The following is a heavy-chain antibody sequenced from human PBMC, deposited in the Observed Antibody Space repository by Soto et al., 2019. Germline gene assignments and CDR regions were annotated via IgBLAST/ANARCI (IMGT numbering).Heavy chain of an antibody. CDR2: IYYSGST. D-gene: IGHD1-1*01. CDR3: ARALDWTFHY. CDR1: GGSISSYY. J-gene: IGHJ4*02. Sequence: PSETLSLTCTVSGGSISSYYWSWIRQPPGKGLEWIGYIYYSGSTNYKPSLKSRVTISVDTSKNQFSLKLSSVTAADTAVYYCARALDWTFHYWGQGTLVTVSS. V-gene: IGHV4-59*08.